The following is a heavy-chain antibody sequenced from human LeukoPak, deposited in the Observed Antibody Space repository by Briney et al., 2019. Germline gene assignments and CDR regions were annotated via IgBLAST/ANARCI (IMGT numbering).Heavy chain of an antibody. V-gene: IGHV1-2*02. D-gene: IGHD1-26*01. CDR3: ARDAWLVGTTNLYYFDY. Sequence: ASVKVSCKASEYTFTDYYMHWVRPAPGQGVEWRGWINPNSGDTNYAQKFQGRVTMTRDPSISTAYMALTRLRSDDTAVYYCARDAWLVGTTNLYYFDYWGQGTLVTVSS. CDR1: EYTFTDYY. J-gene: IGHJ4*02. CDR2: INPNSGDT.